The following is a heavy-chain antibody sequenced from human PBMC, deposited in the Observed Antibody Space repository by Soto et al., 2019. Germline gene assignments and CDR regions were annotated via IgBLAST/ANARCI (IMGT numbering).Heavy chain of an antibody. J-gene: IGHJ2*01. Sequence: QVQLQESGPGLVKPSRTLSLTCTVSGGSISSGGYYWSWIRQHPGKGLEWIGYIYYSGSTYYNPSLKSRVTISVDTSKNQFSLKLSSVTAADTAVYYCARDRGYCSGGSCYSLWYFDLWGRGTLVTVSS. CDR3: ARDRGYCSGGSCYSLWYFDL. CDR1: GGSISSGGYY. CDR2: IYYSGST. V-gene: IGHV4-31*03. D-gene: IGHD2-15*01.